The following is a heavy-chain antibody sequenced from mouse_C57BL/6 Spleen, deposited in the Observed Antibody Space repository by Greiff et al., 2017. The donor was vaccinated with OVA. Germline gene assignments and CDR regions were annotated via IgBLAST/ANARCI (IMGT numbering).Heavy chain of an antibody. V-gene: IGHV5-6*01. CDR2: ISSGGSYT. CDR1: GFTFSSYG. Sequence: EVQRVESGGDLVKPGGSLKLSCAASGFTFSSYGMSWVRQTPDKRLAWVATISSGGSYTYYPDSVKGRFTISRDNAKNTLYLQMSSLKSEDTAMYYCARQFGYDYDAGYAMDYWGQGTSVTVSS. CDR3: ARQFGYDYDAGYAMDY. J-gene: IGHJ4*01. D-gene: IGHD2-4*01.